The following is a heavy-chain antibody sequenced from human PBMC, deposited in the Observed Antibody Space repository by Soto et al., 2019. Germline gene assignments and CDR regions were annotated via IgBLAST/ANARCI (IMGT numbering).Heavy chain of an antibody. J-gene: IGHJ4*02. CDR1: GYSFTTYW. CDR2: LYPGDSDT. V-gene: IGHV5-51*01. CDR3: ARFTRFNYGADLDY. D-gene: IGHD3-10*01. Sequence: PGESLKISCKASGYSFTTYWIGWVRQMPGKGLEWMGILYPGDSDTRYSPSFQGQVTISVDKSISTAYLQWSSLKASDTAMYYCARFTRFNYGADLDYWGQGTLVTVSS.